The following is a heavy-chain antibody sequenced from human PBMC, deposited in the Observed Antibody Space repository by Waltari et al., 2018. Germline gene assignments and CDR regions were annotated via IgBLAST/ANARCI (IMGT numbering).Heavy chain of an antibody. D-gene: IGHD2-21*02. CDR2: IYHSGST. Sequence: QVQLQESGPGLVKPSETLSLTCAVSGYSISSGYYWGWIRQPPGKGLEWIGSIYHSGSTYYNPSLKSRVTISVDTSKNQFSLKLSSVTAADTAVYYCARYGDDFYYMDVWGKGTTVTVSS. J-gene: IGHJ6*03. CDR1: GYSISSGYY. CDR3: ARYGDDFYYMDV. V-gene: IGHV4-38-2*01.